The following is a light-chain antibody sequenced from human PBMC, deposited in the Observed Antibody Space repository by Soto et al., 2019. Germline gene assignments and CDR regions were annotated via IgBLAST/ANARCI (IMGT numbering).Light chain of an antibody. J-gene: IGKJ1*01. V-gene: IGKV1-5*01. CDR2: DVS. CDR3: QQYNNLWA. CDR1: QSISGW. Sequence: DIQMTQSPSTLSASVGARVPITCRASQSISGWLAWYQQKPGKPPKVLIYDVSRLESGVPSRFSGSGSGTEFTLTISRLQPEDVATYYCQQYNNLWAFGQGTKVDIK.